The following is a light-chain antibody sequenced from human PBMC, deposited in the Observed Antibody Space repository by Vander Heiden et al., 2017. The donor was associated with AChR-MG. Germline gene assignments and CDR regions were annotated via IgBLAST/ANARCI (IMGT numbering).Light chain of an antibody. Sequence: QSALTQPASVSGSPGQSITISCTGSGRAIGGYNYVSWYQLHPGGAPKLMIYDVNKRPSGISYRFSGSKSDNTASLTISGLQVEDGAVYYCLSYTTSSALLFGGGTKLTVL. CDR1: GRAIGGYNY. V-gene: IGLV2-14*03. CDR3: LSYTTSSALL. CDR2: DVN. J-gene: IGLJ3*02.